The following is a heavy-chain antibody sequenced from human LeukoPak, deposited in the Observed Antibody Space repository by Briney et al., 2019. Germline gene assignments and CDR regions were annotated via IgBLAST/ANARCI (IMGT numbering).Heavy chain of an antibody. CDR1: GGSFSSSSYS. Sequence: SETLSLTCTVSGGSFSSSSYSWGWIRQPPGKGLEWIGSINYSGSTYYNPSLKSRVTISVDTSKNQFSLKLSSVTAADTAVYYCARSDCSSTSCYAFDIWGQGTMVTVSS. CDR3: ARSDCSSTSCYAFDI. J-gene: IGHJ3*02. CDR2: INYSGST. D-gene: IGHD2-2*01. V-gene: IGHV4-39*01.